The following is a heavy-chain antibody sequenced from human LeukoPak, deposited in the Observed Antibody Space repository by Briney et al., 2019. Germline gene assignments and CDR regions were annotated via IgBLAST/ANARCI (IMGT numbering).Heavy chain of an antibody. Sequence: GGSLRLSCGASGFTFSNHGMTWVRQAPGKGLECVSVISGGGGSTYYADSVKGRFTISRDNSKNTLYLQMSSLRAEDTAIYYCAKGHSDYGTGFDLWGQGTLVTVSS. J-gene: IGHJ4*02. D-gene: IGHD5-12*01. CDR1: GFTFSNHG. V-gene: IGHV3-23*01. CDR2: ISGGGGST. CDR3: AKGHSDYGTGFDL.